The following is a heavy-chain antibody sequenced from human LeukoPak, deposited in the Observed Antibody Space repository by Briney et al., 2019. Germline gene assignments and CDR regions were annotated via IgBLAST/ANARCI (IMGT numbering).Heavy chain of an antibody. V-gene: IGHV3-11*01. CDR1: GFTFTDYY. CDR3: ARDRVVVAATRRVNWFDP. CDR2: ISSTIITT. Sequence: PGGSLRLSCVASGFTFTDYYMSWIRQAPGKGLEWVSYISSTIITTYYADSVKGRFTISRDNAKNSLYLQMNSLRAEDTAVYYCARDRVVVAATRRVNWFDPWGRGTLVTVSS. D-gene: IGHD2-15*01. J-gene: IGHJ5*02.